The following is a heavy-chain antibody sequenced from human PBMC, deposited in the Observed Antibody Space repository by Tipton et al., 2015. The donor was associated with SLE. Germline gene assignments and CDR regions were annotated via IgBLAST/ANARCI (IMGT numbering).Heavy chain of an antibody. CDR2: ISSSSSYI. D-gene: IGHD3-16*01. CDR1: GFTFSSYS. Sequence: SLRLSCAASGFTFSSYSMNWVRQAPGKGLEWVSSISSSSSYIYYADSVKGRFTISRDNAKNSLYLQMNSLRAEDTAVYYCARSRGEWSYYFDYWGQGTLVTVSS. V-gene: IGHV3-21*01. CDR3: ARSRGEWSYYFDY. J-gene: IGHJ4*02.